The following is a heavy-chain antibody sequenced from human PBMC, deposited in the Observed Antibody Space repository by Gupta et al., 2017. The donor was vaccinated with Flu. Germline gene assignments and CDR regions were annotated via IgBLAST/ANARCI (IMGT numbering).Heavy chain of an antibody. D-gene: IGHD6-19*01. J-gene: IGHJ4*02. CDR2: INHSGST. V-gene: IGHV4-34*01. CDR3: ARLAVAGLDY. CDR1: GGSFSGYY. Sequence: QVQLQQWGAGLLKPSEPLSLTCAVHGGSFSGYYWSWIRQPPGKGLEWIGEINHSGSTNYNPSLKSRVTISVDTSKNQFSLKLSSVTAADTAVYYCARLAVAGLDYWGQGTLVTVSS.